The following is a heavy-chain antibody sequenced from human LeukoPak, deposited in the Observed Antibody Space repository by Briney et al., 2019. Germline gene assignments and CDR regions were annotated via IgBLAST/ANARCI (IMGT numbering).Heavy chain of an antibody. CDR1: GYSFTSYW. J-gene: IGHJ4*02. Sequence: GESLKISCKGSGYSFTSYWIGWVRQMPGKGLEWMGIIYPGDSDTRYSPSFQGQVTISADKSISTAYLQWSSLKASDTAMYYCAAMVRGVIIPNSNSFDYWGQGTLVTVSS. D-gene: IGHD3-10*01. V-gene: IGHV5-51*01. CDR3: AAMVRGVIIPNSNSFDY. CDR2: IYPGDSDT.